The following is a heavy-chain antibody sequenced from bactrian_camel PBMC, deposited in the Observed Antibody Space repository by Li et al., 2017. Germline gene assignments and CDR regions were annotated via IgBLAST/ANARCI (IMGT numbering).Heavy chain of an antibody. J-gene: IGHJ4*01. CDR1: GFTYSTGC. CDR2: IYTGSGNT. D-gene: IGHD2*01. CDR3: AAGFRGYCGYGVTQVDDYNT. Sequence: HVQLVESGGGSVQIGGSLRLSCSVSGFTYSTGCMGWFREAPGKRRQGVARIYTGSGNTYYADSVEGRFTISKDNAMNTLYLQMDSLKPEDTGMYYCAAGFRGYCGYGVTQVDDYNTWGQGTQVTVS. V-gene: IGHV3S1*01.